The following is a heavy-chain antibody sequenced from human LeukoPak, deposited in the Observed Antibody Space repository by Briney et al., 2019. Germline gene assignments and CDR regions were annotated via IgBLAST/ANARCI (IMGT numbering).Heavy chain of an antibody. CDR2: IIPIFGTA. J-gene: IGHJ6*02. Sequence: GASVKVSCKASGGTFSSYAISWVRQAPGQGLEWMGEIIPIFGTANYAQKFQGRVTMTRDTSTSTVYMELSSLRSEDTAVYYCARDPLGALSSSSVPVHYYYGVDVWGQGTTVTVSS. V-gene: IGHV1-69*05. D-gene: IGHD6-6*01. CDR3: ARDPLGALSSSSVPVHYYYGVDV. CDR1: GGTFSSYA.